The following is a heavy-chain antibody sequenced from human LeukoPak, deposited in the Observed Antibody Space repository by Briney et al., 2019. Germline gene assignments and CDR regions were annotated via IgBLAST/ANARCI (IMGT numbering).Heavy chain of an antibody. Sequence: GGSLRLSCAASGFLVSSNYMSWVRQAPGKGLEWVSVIYSGGSTYYADSVKGRFTISRDNSKNTLYLQMNSLRAEDTAMYYCARDGFSSGYPYDAFDIWGQGTMVTVSS. D-gene: IGHD3-22*01. CDR3: ARDGFSSGYPYDAFDI. CDR2: IYSGGST. J-gene: IGHJ3*02. CDR1: GFLVSSNY. V-gene: IGHV3-53*01.